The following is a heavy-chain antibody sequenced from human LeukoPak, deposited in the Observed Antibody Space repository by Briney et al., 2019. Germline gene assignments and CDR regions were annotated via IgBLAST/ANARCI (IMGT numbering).Heavy chain of an antibody. Sequence: QPGRSLRLSCAASGFTFSSYGMHWVRQAPGKGLEWVAVIWYDGSNKYYADSVKGRFTISRDNSKNTLYLQMNSLRAEDTAVYYCARGANYYDSSGYYYSFYYFDYWGQGTLVTVSS. CDR3: ARGANYYDSSGYYYSFYYFDY. CDR2: IWYDGSNK. D-gene: IGHD3-22*01. CDR1: GFTFSSYG. J-gene: IGHJ4*02. V-gene: IGHV3-33*01.